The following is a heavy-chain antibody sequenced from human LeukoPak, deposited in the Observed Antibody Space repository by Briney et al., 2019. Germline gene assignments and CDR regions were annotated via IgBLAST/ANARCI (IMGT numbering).Heavy chain of an antibody. J-gene: IGHJ4*02. V-gene: IGHV3-7*01. CDR1: GFTFSDYW. D-gene: IGHD2-15*01. CDR2: IKEDRSEK. CDR3: ARVSRGIAANLCFDY. Sequence: GGSLRLSCAASGFTFSDYWMGSVRQAPGKGWELVANIKEDRSEKYSVSSVKGRFTISRDNAKNSLYLQMDSMRAADMALYSCARVSRGIAANLCFDYWGQGTLATVSS.